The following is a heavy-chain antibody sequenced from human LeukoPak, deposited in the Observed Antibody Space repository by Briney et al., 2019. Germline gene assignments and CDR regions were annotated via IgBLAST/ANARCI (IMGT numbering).Heavy chain of an antibody. CDR3: ARCYCSGGSCYPDY. D-gene: IGHD2-15*01. J-gene: IGHJ4*02. Sequence: SETLSLTCTVSGGSISSSSYYWGWIRQPPGKGLEWIGGIYYSGSTYYNSSLKSRVTISVDTSKNQFSLKLSSVTAADTAVYYSARCYCSGGSCYPDYWGQGTLVTVSS. CDR1: GGSISSSSYY. V-gene: IGHV4-39*01. CDR2: IYYSGST.